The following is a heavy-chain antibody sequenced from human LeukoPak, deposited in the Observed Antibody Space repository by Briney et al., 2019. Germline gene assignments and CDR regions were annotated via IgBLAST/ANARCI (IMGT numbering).Heavy chain of an antibody. D-gene: IGHD1-26*01. Sequence: GGSLRLSCAASGFPFSSYSMNWVRHAPGKGLEGVSFISSSCYLYYTGPVKGRFTISREDSRNSLYLTMNSLTAEDTAGVYCWRGEWSTSPFDYWGRGTLVTVSS. CDR1: GFPFSSYS. V-gene: IGHV3-21*04. J-gene: IGHJ4*02. CDR3: WRGEWSTSPFDY. CDR2: ISSSCYL.